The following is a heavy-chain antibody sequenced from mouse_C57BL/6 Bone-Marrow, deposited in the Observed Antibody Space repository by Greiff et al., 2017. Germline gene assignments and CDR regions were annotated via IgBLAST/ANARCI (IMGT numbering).Heavy chain of an antibody. CDR1: GFTFSSYG. CDR3: ARHYEYDDCYAMDY. V-gene: IGHV5-6*01. J-gene: IGHJ4*01. D-gene: IGHD2-4*01. Sequence: EVHLVESGGDLVKPGGSLKLSCAASGFTFSSYGMSWVRQTPDKRLEWVATISSGGSYTYYPDSVKGRFTISRDNAKNTLYLQLSSLKSEDTAMYYCARHYEYDDCYAMDYWGQGTSVTVSS. CDR2: ISSGGSYT.